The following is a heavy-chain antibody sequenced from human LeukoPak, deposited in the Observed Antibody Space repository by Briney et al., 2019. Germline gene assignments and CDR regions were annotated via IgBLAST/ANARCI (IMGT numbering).Heavy chain of an antibody. V-gene: IGHV3-21*01. CDR2: ISSSSSYI. D-gene: IGHD5-12*01. Sequence: GGSLRLTCAASGFMFSGYSMNWVRQAPGKGLEWVSSISSSSSYIFYADSVKGRFTISRDSAKNSLYLQMNSLRAEDTAVYYCARVSGYGAYFDYRGQGTLVTVSS. CDR3: ARVSGYGAYFDY. J-gene: IGHJ4*02. CDR1: GFMFSGYS.